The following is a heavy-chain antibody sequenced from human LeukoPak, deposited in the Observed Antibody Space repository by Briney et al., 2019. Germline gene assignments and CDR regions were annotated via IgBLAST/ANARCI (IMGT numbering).Heavy chain of an antibody. CDR3: AKRMASTGSYFDY. CDR2: ISSSSSYT. J-gene: IGHJ4*02. CDR1: GFTFSDYY. V-gene: IGHV3-11*03. Sequence: GGSLRLSCAASGFTFSDYYMSWIRQAPGKGLEWVSYISSSSSYTNYADSVKGRFTISRDNAKNTLFLQMNSLRDEDTAVYYCAKRMASTGSYFDYWGQGTLVTVSS. D-gene: IGHD1-1*01.